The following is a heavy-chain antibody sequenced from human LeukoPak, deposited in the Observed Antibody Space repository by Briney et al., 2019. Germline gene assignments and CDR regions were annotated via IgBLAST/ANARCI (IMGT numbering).Heavy chain of an antibody. J-gene: IGHJ4*02. V-gene: IGHV3-74*01. D-gene: IGHD1-26*01. Sequence: PGGSLRLSCAASGFTFSSYWMHWVRQAPGKGLVWVSRIAGDGSTVYADSVKGRFTISRDNAKDTVYLQMNSLRVEDTAVYYCIGSGGWPGYWGQGTLVTVSS. CDR1: GFTFSSYW. CDR3: IGSGGWPGY. CDR2: IAGDGST.